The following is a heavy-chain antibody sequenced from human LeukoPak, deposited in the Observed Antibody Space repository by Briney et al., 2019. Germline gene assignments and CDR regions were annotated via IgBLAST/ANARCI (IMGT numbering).Heavy chain of an antibody. CDR3: ARAGRWQQLLGY. J-gene: IGHJ4*02. D-gene: IGHD5-24*01. CDR1: GYTFTSYD. Sequence: GASVKVSCTASGYTFTSYDINWVRQATGQGLEWMGWMNPNSGNTGYAQKFQGRVTMTRNTSISTAYMELSSLRSEDTAAYYCARAGRWQQLLGYWGQGTLVTVSS. V-gene: IGHV1-8*01. CDR2: MNPNSGNT.